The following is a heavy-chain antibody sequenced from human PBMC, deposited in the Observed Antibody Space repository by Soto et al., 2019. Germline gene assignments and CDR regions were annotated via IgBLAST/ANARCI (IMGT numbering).Heavy chain of an antibody. D-gene: IGHD3-3*01. CDR2: IYYSGST. CDR1: GGSISSSSYY. Sequence: SETLSLTCTVSGGSISSSSYYWGWIRQPPGKGLEWIGSIYYSGSTYYNPSLKSRVTISVDTSKNQFSLKLSSVTAADTAVYYCARQRSEYYDFWSGYYSRYWFDPWGQGTLVTVSS. V-gene: IGHV4-39*01. J-gene: IGHJ5*02. CDR3: ARQRSEYYDFWSGYYSRYWFDP.